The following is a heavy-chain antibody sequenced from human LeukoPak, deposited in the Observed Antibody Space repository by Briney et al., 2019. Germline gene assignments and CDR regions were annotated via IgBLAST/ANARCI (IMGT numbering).Heavy chain of an antibody. D-gene: IGHD3-10*01. Sequence: SGGSLRLSCAGSGFIFSNYEMSWVRQAPGKGLEWVSAISGSGGSTYYADSVKGRFTISRDNSKNTLYLQMNSLRAEDTAVYYCAKAARGFDYWGQGTLVTVSS. CDR2: ISGSGGST. V-gene: IGHV3-23*01. CDR3: AKAARGFDY. J-gene: IGHJ4*02. CDR1: GFIFSNYE.